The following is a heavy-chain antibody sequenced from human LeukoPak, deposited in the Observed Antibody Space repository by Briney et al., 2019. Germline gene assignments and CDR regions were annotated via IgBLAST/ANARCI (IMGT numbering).Heavy chain of an antibody. CDR2: ISSSSSYI. D-gene: IGHD1-26*01. CDR3: ARDVVGATRGIFDY. V-gene: IGHV3-21*01. Sequence: GGSLRLSCAASGFTFSSYSMNWVRQAPGKGLEWVSSISSSSSYIYYADSVKGRFTISRDNAKNSLYLQMNSLRAEDTAVYYCARDVVGATRGIFDYSGQGTLVTVSS. CDR1: GFTFSSYS. J-gene: IGHJ4*02.